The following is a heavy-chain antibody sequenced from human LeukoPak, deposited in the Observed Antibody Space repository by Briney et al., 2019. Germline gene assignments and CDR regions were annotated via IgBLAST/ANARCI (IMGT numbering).Heavy chain of an antibody. J-gene: IGHJ6*03. D-gene: IGHD3-10*01. CDR1: GFTFRSYA. V-gene: IGHV3-64*01. CDR3: TRGRGLDLHYYYYMDV. Sequence: SGGSLRLSCAASGFTFRSYAVHWVRQAPGKGLEYVSAITSDGGRTYYANSVKGRFTISRDNSKNTLYLQMGSLRAEDMAVYYCTRGRGLDLHYYYYMDVWGKGTTVTVSS. CDR2: ITSDGGRT.